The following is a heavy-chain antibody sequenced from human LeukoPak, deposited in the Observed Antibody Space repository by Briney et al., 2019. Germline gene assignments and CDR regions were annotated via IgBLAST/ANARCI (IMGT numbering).Heavy chain of an antibody. CDR1: GYTFTSYV. Sequence: ASVKVSCKASGYTFTSYVISWVRQAPGQGLEWMGWISAYSGNTNYAQKLQGRVTMTTDTSTSTAYMELRSLRSDDTAVYYCARGPYCSGGTCYSLYFDYWGQGTLVTVSS. V-gene: IGHV1-18*01. J-gene: IGHJ4*02. D-gene: IGHD2-15*01. CDR3: ARGPYCSGGTCYSLYFDY. CDR2: ISAYSGNT.